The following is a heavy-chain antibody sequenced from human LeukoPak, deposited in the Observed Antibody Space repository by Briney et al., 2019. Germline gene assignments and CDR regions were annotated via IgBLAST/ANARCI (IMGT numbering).Heavy chain of an antibody. V-gene: IGHV2-26*01. CDR2: IFSNDEK. Sequence: SGPVRVKPPDTLTLTCTVSGSSLSNARMGGSWLRQPPGKALEWLAHIFSNDEKSYSTSLKSRLTSSKDTSKTQVVLTMTNMDPVDTATYYCARIGYYYYGMDVWGQGTTVTVSS. CDR3: ARIGYYYYGMDV. CDR1: GSSLSNARMG. J-gene: IGHJ6*02.